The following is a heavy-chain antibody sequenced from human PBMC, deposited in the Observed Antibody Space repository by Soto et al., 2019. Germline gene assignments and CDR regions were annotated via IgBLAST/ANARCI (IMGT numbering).Heavy chain of an antibody. CDR1: GFTFSSYG. D-gene: IGHD2-2*03. CDR3: AKDGYCISTSCSYFDY. CDR2: ISYEGSNK. Sequence: QVQLVESGGGVVQPGRSLRLSCAASGFTFSSYGRHRVRQAKGKGLEREAVISYEGSNKYYADAVQGRFTSSRDNSKNTLYLQMNSLRAADTAVYYCAKDGYCISTSCSYFDYWGQGTLVTVSS. J-gene: IGHJ4*02. V-gene: IGHV3-30*18.